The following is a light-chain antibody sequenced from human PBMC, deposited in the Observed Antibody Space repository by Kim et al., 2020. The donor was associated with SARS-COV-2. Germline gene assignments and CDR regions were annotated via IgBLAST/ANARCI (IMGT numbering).Light chain of an antibody. J-gene: IGLJ2*01. CDR2: KNN. CDR1: SSNIGSNY. V-gene: IGLV1-47*01. Sequence: QSVLSQPPSASGPLGQRVTISCSGSSSNIGSNYVYWFQQLPGTAPALLIYKNNQRPSGVPDRFSGSKSGTSASLAISGLRSEDEDDYYCAAWDDSLNVVFGGGTQLTVL. CDR3: AAWDDSLNVV.